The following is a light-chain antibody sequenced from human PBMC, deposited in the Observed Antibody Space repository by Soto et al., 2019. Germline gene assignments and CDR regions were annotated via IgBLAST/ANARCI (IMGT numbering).Light chain of an antibody. CDR2: RNN. Sequence: QSVLTQPPSASGTPGQRVTISCSGSSSNIGSNYVYWYQQLPGTAPKLLIYRNNQRPSGVPDRFSGSKSGTSASLAISGLRSEDXADYYCAAWDDSLSGVVFGGGTKLTVL. CDR3: AAWDDSLSGVV. CDR1: SSNIGSNY. V-gene: IGLV1-47*01. J-gene: IGLJ2*01.